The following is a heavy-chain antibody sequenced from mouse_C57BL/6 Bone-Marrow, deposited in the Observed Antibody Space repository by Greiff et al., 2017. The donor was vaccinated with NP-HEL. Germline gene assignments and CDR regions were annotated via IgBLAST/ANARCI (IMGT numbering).Heavy chain of an antibody. CDR3: ARDDGSSLGYAMDY. V-gene: IGHV2-9-1*01. CDR1: GFSLTSYA. CDR2: IWTGGGT. J-gene: IGHJ4*01. D-gene: IGHD1-1*01. Sequence: VQVVESGPGLVAPSQSLSITCTVSGFSLTSYAISWVRQPPGKGLEWLGVIWTGGGTNYNSALKSRLSISKDNSKSQVFLKMNSLQTDDTARYYCARDDGSSLGYAMDYWGQGTSVTVSS.